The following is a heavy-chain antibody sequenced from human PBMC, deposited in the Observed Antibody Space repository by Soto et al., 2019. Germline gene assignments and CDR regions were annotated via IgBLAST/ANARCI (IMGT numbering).Heavy chain of an antibody. J-gene: IGHJ4*02. Sequence: PGGSLRLSCAASGFTFNNYAMTWVRQAPGKGLEWVSAISGSGATTYYADSVKGRFAISRDNSKNTLYLQMSSLRAEDTAVYYCTKDRLCSSASCYMDYWGQGTLVTVPS. D-gene: IGHD2-2*02. CDR1: GFTFNNYA. CDR3: TKDRLCSSASCYMDY. CDR2: ISGSGATT. V-gene: IGHV3-23*01.